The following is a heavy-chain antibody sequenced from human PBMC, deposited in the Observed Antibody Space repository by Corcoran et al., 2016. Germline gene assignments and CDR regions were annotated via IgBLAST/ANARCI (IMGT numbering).Heavy chain of an antibody. J-gene: IGHJ4*02. Sequence: EVQLVESGGGLVQPGGSLRLSCSASGFNFSSYWMHGVRQAPGKGLVWVSRIRTDGSGTSYADAVKGRCTIARDNAKNTMFLQMNSPRAEDTAVFYFARASGSYDSGGYFDYWGQGALVAVSS. D-gene: IGHD3-22*01. CDR1: GFNFSSYW. CDR2: IRTDGSGT. CDR3: ARASGSYDSGGYFDY. V-gene: IGHV3-74*01.